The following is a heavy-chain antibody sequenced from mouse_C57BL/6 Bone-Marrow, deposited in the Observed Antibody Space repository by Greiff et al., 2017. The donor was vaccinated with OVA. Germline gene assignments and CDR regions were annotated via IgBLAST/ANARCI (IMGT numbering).Heavy chain of an antibody. J-gene: IGHJ4*01. CDR3: TGGAYYSNYYAMDY. Sequence: EVQLVESGGGLVQPGGSMKLSCVASGFTFSNYWMNWVRQSPEKGLEWVAQIRLKSDNYATHYAESVKGRFTISRDDSKSSVYLQMNNLRAEDTGIYYCTGGAYYSNYYAMDYWGQGTSVTVSS. D-gene: IGHD2-5*01. CDR2: IRLKSDNYAT. CDR1: GFTFSNYW. V-gene: IGHV6-3*01.